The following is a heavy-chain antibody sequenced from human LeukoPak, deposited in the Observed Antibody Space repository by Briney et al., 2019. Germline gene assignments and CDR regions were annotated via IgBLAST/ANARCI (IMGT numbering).Heavy chain of an antibody. Sequence: GGSLRLSCAASGFSISHYYMSWVRQAPGKGPEWVANINHGGGERDYVDSVKGRFTISRDNAKNSLYLQMSSLRAEGTAIYYCVAEYYDFSTGDNWGQGTLVTVSS. CDR3: VAEYYDFSTGDN. CDR2: INHGGGER. CDR1: GFSISHYY. V-gene: IGHV3-7*01. D-gene: IGHD3-3*01. J-gene: IGHJ4*02.